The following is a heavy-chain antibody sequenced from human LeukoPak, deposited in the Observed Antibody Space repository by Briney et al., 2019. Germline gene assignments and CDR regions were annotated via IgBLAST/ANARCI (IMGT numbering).Heavy chain of an antibody. CDR2: IIPIFGTA. D-gene: IGHD3-22*01. J-gene: IGHJ3*02. V-gene: IGHV1-69*05. Sequence: ASVKVSCKASGGTFSSYAISWVRQAPGQGLEWMGRIIPIFGTANYAQKFQGRVTITTDESTSTAYMELSSLRSEDTAVYYCARVVGSYYYDSSGYYDAFDIWGQGTMVTFSS. CDR1: GGTFSSYA. CDR3: ARVVGSYYYDSSGYYDAFDI.